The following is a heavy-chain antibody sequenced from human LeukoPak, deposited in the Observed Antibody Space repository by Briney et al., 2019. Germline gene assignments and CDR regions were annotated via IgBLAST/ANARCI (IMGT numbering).Heavy chain of an antibody. Sequence: PGGSLRLSCAASGFTFSSYTMHWVRQAPGKGLEWVAFIRFDGSNKNYADSVKGRFTTSRDNSKNTLYLQMNSLRPEDTAVYYCATDSSPDFWGQGTLVTVSS. CDR2: IRFDGSNK. V-gene: IGHV3-30*02. J-gene: IGHJ4*02. CDR3: ATDSSPDF. CDR1: GFTFSSYT. D-gene: IGHD6-13*01.